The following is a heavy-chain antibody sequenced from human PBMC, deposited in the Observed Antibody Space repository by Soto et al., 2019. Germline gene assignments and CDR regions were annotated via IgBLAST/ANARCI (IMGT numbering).Heavy chain of an antibody. CDR2: ITGSGGDT. CDR3: AKGSASGSPYYFDY. CDR1: GFTFNNYA. J-gene: IGHJ4*01. D-gene: IGHD6-25*01. Sequence: GGSLRLSCAASGFTFNNYAMSWVRQAPGKELEWVSAITGSGGDTYHADSVKGRFTISRDNSMSTLYLQMNTLRAEDAAVYFCAKGSASGSPYYFDYWGHGTLVTVSS. V-gene: IGHV3-23*01.